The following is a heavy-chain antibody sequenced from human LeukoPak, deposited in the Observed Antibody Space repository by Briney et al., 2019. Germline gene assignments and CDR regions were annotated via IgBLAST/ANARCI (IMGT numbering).Heavy chain of an antibody. Sequence: GGSLRLSCAASGFTFSSYGMHWVRQAPGKGLEWVSAISGSGGSTYYADSVKGRFTISRDNSKNTLYLQMNSLRAEDTAVYYCAKDRVPYYDSSGYYSYWGQGTLVTVSS. CDR1: GFTFSSYG. J-gene: IGHJ4*02. V-gene: IGHV3-23*01. CDR3: AKDRVPYYDSSGYYSY. CDR2: ISGSGGST. D-gene: IGHD3-22*01.